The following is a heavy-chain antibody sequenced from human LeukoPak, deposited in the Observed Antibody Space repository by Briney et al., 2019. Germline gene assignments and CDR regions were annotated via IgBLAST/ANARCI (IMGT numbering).Heavy chain of an antibody. J-gene: IGHJ4*02. CDR1: GFTFSSYA. V-gene: IGHV3-23*01. D-gene: IGHD5-12*01. Sequence: GGSLRLSCAASGFTFSSYAMSWVRQAPGKGLEWVSAISGSGSSTYYADSVKGRFTISRDNSKNTLYLQMNSLRAEDTAVYYCAKDRGYPTLFDYWGQGTLVTVSS. CDR2: ISGSGSST. CDR3: AKDRGYPTLFDY.